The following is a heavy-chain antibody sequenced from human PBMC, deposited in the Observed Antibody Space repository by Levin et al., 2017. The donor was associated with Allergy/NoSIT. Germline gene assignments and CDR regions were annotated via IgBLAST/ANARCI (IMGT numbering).Heavy chain of an antibody. CDR1: GFTFASYA. CDR2: IRGSGGTT. D-gene: IGHD3-10*01. V-gene: IGHV3-23*01. Sequence: GESLKISCAASGFTFASYAMTWVRQAPGKGLEWVSTIRGSGGTTLYADSVKGRFTISRDNSKNTLYLQMNSLRAEDTAVYYCAGMPHSYGSGSYGGPNYYYYGMDVWGQGTTVTVSS. CDR3: AGMPHSYGSGSYGGPNYYYYGMDV. J-gene: IGHJ6*02.